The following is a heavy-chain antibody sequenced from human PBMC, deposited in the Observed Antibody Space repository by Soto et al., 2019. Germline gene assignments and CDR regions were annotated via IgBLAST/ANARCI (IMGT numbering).Heavy chain of an antibody. CDR2: ININGDST. Sequence: EVQLLESGGGLVQPGGSLRLSCVASGFTFSRYVMSWVRQAPGKGLEWVSTININGDSTYYADSVKGRFTISRDNSRNSLYLQVNSLRAEDTAVYYCARVPDLDYCSRTSCLYYFDSWGQGAMVTVSS. CDR3: ARVPDLDYCSRTSCLYYFDS. D-gene: IGHD2-2*01. J-gene: IGHJ4*02. V-gene: IGHV3-23*01. CDR1: GFTFSRYV.